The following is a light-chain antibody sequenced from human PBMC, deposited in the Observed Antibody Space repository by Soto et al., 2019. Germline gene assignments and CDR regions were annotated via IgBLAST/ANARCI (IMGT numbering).Light chain of an antibody. V-gene: IGLV1-40*01. CDR2: GNN. CDR3: QSYDSSLSALYV. CDR1: SSNIGAGYE. J-gene: IGLJ1*01. Sequence: QPVLTQPPSASGTPGQRVIISCTGSSSNIGAGYEVHWYQQLPGTAPKLLIYGNNNRPSGVPDRFSGSKSGTSASLAITGLQAEDEADYYCQSYDSSLSALYVFGTGTKVTVL.